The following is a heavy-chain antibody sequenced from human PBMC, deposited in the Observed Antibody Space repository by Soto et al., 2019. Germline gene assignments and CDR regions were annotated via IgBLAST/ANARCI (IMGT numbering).Heavy chain of an antibody. Sequence: GESLKISCKGSGYSFTSYWISWVRQMPGKGLEWMGRIDPSDSYTNYSPSFQGHVTISADKSISTAYLQWSSLKASDTAMYYCARQGSSWLWFDPWGQGTLVTVSS. CDR1: GYSFTSYW. D-gene: IGHD6-13*01. CDR2: IDPSDSYT. J-gene: IGHJ5*02. V-gene: IGHV5-10-1*01. CDR3: ARQGSSWLWFDP.